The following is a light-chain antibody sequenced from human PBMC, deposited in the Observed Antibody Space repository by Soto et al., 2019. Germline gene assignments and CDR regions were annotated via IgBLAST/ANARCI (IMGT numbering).Light chain of an antibody. Sequence: DIQMTQSPSFVSASVGERVTITCRASQGISNWLAWYQQKPGKAPKLLIYATSNLQGGVPSRFSGSGSATDFTLTIGSLQPEDSATYYCQHSSSFPRTFGPGTKVDIK. CDR3: QHSSSFPRT. CDR2: ATS. J-gene: IGKJ3*01. CDR1: QGISNW. V-gene: IGKV1-12*01.